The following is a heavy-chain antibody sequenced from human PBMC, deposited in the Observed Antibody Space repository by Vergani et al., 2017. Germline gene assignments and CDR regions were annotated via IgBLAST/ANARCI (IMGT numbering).Heavy chain of an antibody. D-gene: IGHD2-15*01. Sequence: QVQLVESGGGVVQPGGSLRLSCAASGFTFNSYGMHWVRQAPGKGLEWVASIRSDESRRYYGDSMEGPFTISRDNSKNTLYLQMKSLRPEVTAVYYCAKEGGGYCSGGTCYPEYWGQGTLVNVSS. V-gene: IGHV3-30*02. CDR2: IRSDESRR. CDR1: GFTFNSYG. J-gene: IGHJ4*02. CDR3: AKEGGGYCSGGTCYPEY.